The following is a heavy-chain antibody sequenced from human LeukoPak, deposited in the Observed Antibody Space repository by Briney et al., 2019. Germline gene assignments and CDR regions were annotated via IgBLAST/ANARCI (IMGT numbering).Heavy chain of an antibody. J-gene: IGHJ5*02. CDR2: MNPNSGGT. CDR3: ARGGCSSTSCPTGFDP. CDR1: GYTFTGYY. Sequence: GASVKVSCKASGYTFTGYYMHWVRQAPGQGLQWMGRMNPNSGGTNYAQKFQGRVTMTRDTSISTAYMELSRLRSDDTAVYYCARGGCSSTSCPTGFDPWGQGTLVTVSS. D-gene: IGHD2-2*01. V-gene: IGHV1-2*06.